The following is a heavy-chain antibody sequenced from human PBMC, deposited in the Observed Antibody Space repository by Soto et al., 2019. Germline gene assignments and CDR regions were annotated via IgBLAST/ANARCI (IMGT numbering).Heavy chain of an antibody. V-gene: IGHV3-48*01. J-gene: IGHJ4*02. D-gene: IGHD4-17*01. CDR3: ASTHYGDYRYYFDY. CDR1: GFTFSSYS. Sequence: ESGGGLVQPGGSLRLSCAASGFTFSSYSMNWVRQAPGKGLEWVSYISSSSSTIYYADSVKGRFTISRDNAKNSLYLQMNSLRAEDTAVYYCASTHYGDYRYYFDYWGQGTLVTVSS. CDR2: ISSSSSTI.